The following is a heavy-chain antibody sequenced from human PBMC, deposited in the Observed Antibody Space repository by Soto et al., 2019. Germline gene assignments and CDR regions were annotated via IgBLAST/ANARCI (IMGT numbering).Heavy chain of an antibody. V-gene: IGHV3-11*01. CDR2: ISSSGSTT. CDR3: ASVRGDSSGSYYFDY. J-gene: IGHJ4*02. Sequence: GGSLRLSCAASGFSLSDYYMSWIRQAPGEGMEWVSYISSSGSTTHYADSVKGRFTISKDNAKNSVYLQMNSLRAEDTAVYYCASVRGDSSGSYYFDYWGQGTLVTVSS. CDR1: GFSLSDYY. D-gene: IGHD3-22*01.